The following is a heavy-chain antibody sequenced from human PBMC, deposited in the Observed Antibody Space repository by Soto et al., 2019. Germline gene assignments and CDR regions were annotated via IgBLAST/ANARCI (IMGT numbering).Heavy chain of an antibody. CDR3: ARDYKRENCGSVRCNSLDF. CDR1: GDSVTSDSYF. CDR2: SYYSGYYSGST. D-gene: IGHD2-21*01. J-gene: IGHJ6*02. Sequence: SETLSLTCTVAGDSVTSDSYFWSWIRQPTGKGLEWIRNSYYSGYYSGSTNHNPSLKSRVTVSVDTSTNQFSLKLRSVTTADTAVYYCARDYKRENCGSVRCNSLDFWGQGTTVTVSS. V-gene: IGHV4-61*01.